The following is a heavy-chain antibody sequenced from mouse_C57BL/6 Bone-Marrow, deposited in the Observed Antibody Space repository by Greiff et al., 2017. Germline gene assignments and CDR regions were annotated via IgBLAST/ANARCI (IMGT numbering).Heavy chain of an antibody. CDR3: ARRAVVWYVDV. Sequence: QVQLQQPGAELVMPGASVKLSCKASGYTFTSYWMNWVKQRPGQGLEWIGEIDPSDSYTNYNQKFKGKSTLTVDKSSSTAYMPLSSLTSEDSAVYYSARRAVVWYVDVWGTGTTVTGSS. J-gene: IGHJ1*03. CDR1: GYTFTSYW. D-gene: IGHD1-1*01. CDR2: IDPSDSYT. V-gene: IGHV1-69*01.